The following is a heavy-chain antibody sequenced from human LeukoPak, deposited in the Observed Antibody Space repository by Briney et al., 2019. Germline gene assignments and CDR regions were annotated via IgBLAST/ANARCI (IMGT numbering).Heavy chain of an antibody. CDR1: GHTFTSYD. D-gene: IGHD3-10*01. CDR2: MNPNSGNT. J-gene: IGHJ4*02. V-gene: IGHV1-8*01. CDR3: ARDKVRGVQYYFDY. Sequence: ASVKVSRKASGHTFTSYDINWVRQATGQGLEWMGWMNPNSGNTGYAQKFQGRVTMTRNTSISTAYMELSSLRSEDTAVYYCARDKVRGVQYYFDYWGQGTLVTVSS.